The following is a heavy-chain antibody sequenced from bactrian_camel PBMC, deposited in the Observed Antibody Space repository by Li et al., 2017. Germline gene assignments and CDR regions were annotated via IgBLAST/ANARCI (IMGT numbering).Heavy chain of an antibody. J-gene: IGHJ4*01. CDR3: AAGDLLCKGVHELAH. V-gene: IGHV3S26*01. CDR1: GSTYSSYC. CDR2: IDSDGMA. D-gene: IGHD2*01. Sequence: VQLVESGGGSVQAGGSLRLSCVASGSTYSSYCMGWFRQAPGKEREGVAYIDSDGMASYAESVKGRFAISKDNVKNILYLQMNSLKPEDGAMYYCAAGDLLCKGVHELAHWGQGTQVTVS.